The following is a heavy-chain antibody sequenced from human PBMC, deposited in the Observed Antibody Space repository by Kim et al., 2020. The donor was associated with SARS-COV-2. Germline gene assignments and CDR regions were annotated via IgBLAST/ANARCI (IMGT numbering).Heavy chain of an antibody. CDR3: AKGGGYGDFRSDY. J-gene: IGHJ4*02. CDR1: GFTFSGNG. CDR2: IAYDGSVT. Sequence: GGSLRLSCAASGFTFSGNGMHWVRQAPGKGLEWVAVIAYDGSVTYYADSVKGRFTISRDNSKNTLYLQMNSLRPEDTAVYYCAKGGGYGDFRSDYWGQGTLVTVSS. D-gene: IGHD4-17*01. V-gene: IGHV3-30*18.